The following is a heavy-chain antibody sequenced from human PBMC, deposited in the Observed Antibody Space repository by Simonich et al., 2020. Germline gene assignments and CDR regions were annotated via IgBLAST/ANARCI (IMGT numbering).Heavy chain of an antibody. V-gene: IGHV3-30*07. CDR2: ISYDGSNK. D-gene: IGHD1-26*01. J-gene: IGHJ3*02. CDR3: AREGAGNDAFDI. CDR1: GFTFSSYA. Sequence: QVQLVESGGGVVQPGRSLRLSCAASGFTFSSYAMHWVRQAAGKGVEWVAVISYDGSNKYYADSVKGRFTISRDNSKNTLYLQMNSLRAEDTAVYYCAREGAGNDAFDIWGQGTMVTVSS.